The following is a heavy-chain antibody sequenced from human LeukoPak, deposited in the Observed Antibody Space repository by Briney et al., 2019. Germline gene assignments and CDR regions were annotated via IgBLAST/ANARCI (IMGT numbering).Heavy chain of an antibody. CDR1: GYTFTDYY. CDR2: VDPEDGET. D-gene: IGHD6-13*01. J-gene: IGHJ4*02. V-gene: IGHV1-69-2*01. Sequence: ASVKISCKASGYTFTDYYMHWVQQAPGKGLEWMGRVDPEDGETIYAEKFQGRVTITADTSTDTAYMELSSLRSEDTAVYYCARDKPSSWALDYWGQGTLVTASS. CDR3: ARDKPSSWALDY.